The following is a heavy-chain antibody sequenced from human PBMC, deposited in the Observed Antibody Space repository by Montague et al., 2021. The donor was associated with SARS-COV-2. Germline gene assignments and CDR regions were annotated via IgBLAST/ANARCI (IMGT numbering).Heavy chain of an antibody. CDR1: GGSISNSIYD. J-gene: IGHJ3*01. D-gene: IGHD5-18*01. V-gene: IGHV4-39*01. Sequence: SETLSPTCTVSGGSISNSIYDWGWIRQPPGKGLEWIGSIYYTGSTYYXPSLKSRVTISMNTSNNQFFLKLTSVTAAGTAVYYCARPGRGYSYGLDAFEVWGQGTMVTVSS. CDR2: IYYTGST. CDR3: ARPGRGYSYGLDAFEV.